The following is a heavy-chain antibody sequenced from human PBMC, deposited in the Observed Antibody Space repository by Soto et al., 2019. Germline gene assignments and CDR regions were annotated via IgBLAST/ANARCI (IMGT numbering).Heavy chain of an antibody. CDR2: IYYSGST. Sequence: SETLSLTCTVSGGSISSSSYYWGWIRQPPGKGLEWIGSIYYSGSTYYNPSLKSRVTISVDTSKNQFSLKLSSVTAADTAVYYCVRHKYHRSGPSSYWGQGTLVTVSS. J-gene: IGHJ1*01. CDR3: VRHKYHRSGPSSY. V-gene: IGHV4-39*01. CDR1: GGSISSSSYY. D-gene: IGHD3-22*01.